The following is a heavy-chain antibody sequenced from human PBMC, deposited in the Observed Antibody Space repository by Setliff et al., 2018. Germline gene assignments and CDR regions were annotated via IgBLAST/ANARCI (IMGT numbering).Heavy chain of an antibody. CDR2: MNPNSGNT. CDR3: ARDLDYQYYYETSGRDAFDI. V-gene: IGHV1-8*01. CDR1: GYTFSSYD. Sequence: ASVKVSCKASGYTFSSYDINWVRQASGQGLEWVGWMNPNSGNTGYAQKLQGRVTMTTDTSTSTAYMELRSLISDDTAVYSCARDLDYQYYYETSGRDAFDIWGLGTMVTVSS. D-gene: IGHD3-22*01. J-gene: IGHJ3*02.